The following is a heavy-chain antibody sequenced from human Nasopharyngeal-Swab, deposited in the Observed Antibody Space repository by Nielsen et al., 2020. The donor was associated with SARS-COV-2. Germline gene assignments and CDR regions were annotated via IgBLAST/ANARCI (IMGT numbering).Heavy chain of an antibody. CDR3: TKDLRGGDLLLIFDY. J-gene: IGHJ4*02. Sequence: GGSLRLSCAASGLTFTNSWMSWVRQAPGKGLEWVANIKQDGSDKYYVDSVKGRFTISRDNAKNSLELQMNSLRVEDTAIYYCTKDLRGGDLLLIFDYWGQGNLVTVSS. CDR1: GLTFTNSW. D-gene: IGHD1-26*01. V-gene: IGHV3-7*03. CDR2: IKQDGSDK.